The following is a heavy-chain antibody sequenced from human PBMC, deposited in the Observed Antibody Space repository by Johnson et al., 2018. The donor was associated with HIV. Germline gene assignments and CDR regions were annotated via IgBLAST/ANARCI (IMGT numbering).Heavy chain of an antibody. Sequence: VQLVESGGGVVQPGRSLRLSCTASGFTFSNFAMGCVRQAPGKGLEWVSAISWNSGKIDYADSVKGRFTISRDNAKNSLYLQMNRLRAEETAVYYCARGPGGSAFDIWGQGTMVTVSS. CDR3: ARGPGGSAFDI. CDR2: ISWNSGKI. CDR1: GFTFSNFA. D-gene: IGHD3-16*01. V-gene: IGHV3-21*01. J-gene: IGHJ3*02.